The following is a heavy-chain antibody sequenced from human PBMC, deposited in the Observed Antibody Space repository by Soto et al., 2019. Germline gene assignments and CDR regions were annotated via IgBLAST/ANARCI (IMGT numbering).Heavy chain of an antibody. D-gene: IGHD3-22*01. CDR3: AMYYYDSSGYYTDAFDI. CDR1: GFTFSSYW. Sequence: PGGSLRLSCAASGFTFSSYWMHWVRQAPGKGLVWVSRINSDGSSTSYADSVKGRFTISRDNAKNTLYLQMNSLRAEDTAVYYCAMYYYDSSGYYTDAFDIWGQGTMVTVSS. V-gene: IGHV3-74*01. J-gene: IGHJ3*02. CDR2: INSDGSST.